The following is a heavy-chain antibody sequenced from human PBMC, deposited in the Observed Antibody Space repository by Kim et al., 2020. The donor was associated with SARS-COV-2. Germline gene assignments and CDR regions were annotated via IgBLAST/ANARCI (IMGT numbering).Heavy chain of an antibody. V-gene: IGHV1-18*01. CDR3: ARERYTGAYYRLDY. Sequence: YEHKCQGRLTMTTDTSTNTAYMELTSLSADDTAVYYCARERYTGAYYRLDYWGQGTLVTVSS. J-gene: IGHJ4*02. D-gene: IGHD1-26*01.